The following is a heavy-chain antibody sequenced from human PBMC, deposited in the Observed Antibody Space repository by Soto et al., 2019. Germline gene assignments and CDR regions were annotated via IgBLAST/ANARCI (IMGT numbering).Heavy chain of an antibody. V-gene: IGHV3-7*05. J-gene: IGHJ3*02. D-gene: IGHD6-13*01. CDR3: ARDVSPGSSGWYLDAFEI. CDR2: IKQDESKK. Sequence: VQLVESGGGLVQPGGSLRLSCAASGFSFSSYWMTWVRQAPGKGLEWVANIKQDESKKSYLDSVRGRFTISRDNAKNTLYLHMNSLRPEDTAVYYCARDVSPGSSGWYLDAFEIWGQGTLVTVSS. CDR1: GFSFSSYW.